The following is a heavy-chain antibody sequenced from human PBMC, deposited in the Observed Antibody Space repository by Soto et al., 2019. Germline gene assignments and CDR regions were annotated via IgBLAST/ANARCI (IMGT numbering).Heavy chain of an antibody. D-gene: IGHD6-13*01. CDR3: ASHSTSWYRNFDF. J-gene: IGHJ4*02. CDR1: GGSISNSNYY. Sequence: PSETLSLTCTVSGGSISNSNYYWGWIRQPPGKGLEWIGSMYYTGTTYHNPSLKSRVTMSADTAKNVFSLKLISVTALDTAVYFCASHSTSWYRNFDFWGPGTQVTVSS. V-gene: IGHV4-39*01. CDR2: MYYTGTT.